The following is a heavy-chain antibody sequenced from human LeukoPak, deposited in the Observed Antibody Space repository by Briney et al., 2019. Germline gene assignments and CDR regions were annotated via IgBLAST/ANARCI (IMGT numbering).Heavy chain of an antibody. CDR1: GGTFSSYA. CDR2: IIPIFGTA. Sequence: SVKVSCKASGGTFSSYAISWVRQAPGQGLEWMGGIIPIFGTANYAQKFQGRVTMTRNTSISTAYMELSRLRSEDTAVYYCARGNDGWSQSHYYYYYGMDVWGQGTTVTVSS. J-gene: IGHJ6*02. CDR3: ARGNDGWSQSHYYYYYGMDV. D-gene: IGHD3-3*01. V-gene: IGHV1-69*05.